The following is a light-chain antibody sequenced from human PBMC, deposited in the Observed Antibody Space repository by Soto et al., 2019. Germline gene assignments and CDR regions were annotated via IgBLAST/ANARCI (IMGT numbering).Light chain of an antibody. J-gene: IGLJ1*01. V-gene: IGLV2-14*01. CDR1: SSDVGRYNY. Sequence: QSVLTQPASVSGSPGQSITVSCTGTSSDVGRYNYVSWYQQHQGKAPKLMIYEVSNRPSGVSNRFSGSKSVNTASLTISGLQAEDEADYYCTSYTSISTTVFGTGTKVTVL. CDR2: EVS. CDR3: TSYTSISTTV.